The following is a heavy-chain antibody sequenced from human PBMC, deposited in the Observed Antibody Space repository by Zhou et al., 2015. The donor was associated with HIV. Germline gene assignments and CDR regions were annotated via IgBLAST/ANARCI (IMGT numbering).Heavy chain of an antibody. V-gene: IGHV3-15*01. J-gene: IGHJ4*02. Sequence: EVHLVESGGDLVKPGGSLRLSCVASRFSFNSAWMSWVRQIPGKGPEWVGRIKSKADGGTTDYATFVKGRFVISRDDSKNXLYLQMNSLKTEDTAVYYCTSGSYGDSAYWGQGTLVTVSS. CDR2: IKSKADGGTT. CDR1: RFSFNSAW. CDR3: TSGSYGDSAY. D-gene: IGHD4-17*01.